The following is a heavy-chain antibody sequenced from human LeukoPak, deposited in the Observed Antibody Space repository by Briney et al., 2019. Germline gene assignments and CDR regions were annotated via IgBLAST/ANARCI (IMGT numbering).Heavy chain of an antibody. Sequence: PGGSLRLSCAASGFTFSSYWMHWVRQAPGKGLVWVSRINSDGSTTSYADAVKGRFTISRDNAKSTLYLQMNSLRAEDTAVYYCAKDQRLRYFDWLFSAASDMDVWGKGTTVTISS. CDR1: GFTFSSYW. CDR2: INSDGSTT. J-gene: IGHJ6*03. D-gene: IGHD3-9*01. CDR3: AKDQRLRYFDWLFSAASDMDV. V-gene: IGHV3-74*01.